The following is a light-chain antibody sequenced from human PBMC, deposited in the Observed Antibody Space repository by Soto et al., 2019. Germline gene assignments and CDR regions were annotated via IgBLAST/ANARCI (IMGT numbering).Light chain of an antibody. Sequence: EIVLTQSPGTLSLSPGERATLSCRASQSVSNNLAWYQQKPGQAPRLLIYGASTRATGIPARFSGSGSGTEFTLSISSLQSTDFAVYFCQHGRTFGQGTKVDIK. V-gene: IGKV3-15*01. CDR2: GAS. J-gene: IGKJ1*01. CDR3: QHGRT. CDR1: QSVSNN.